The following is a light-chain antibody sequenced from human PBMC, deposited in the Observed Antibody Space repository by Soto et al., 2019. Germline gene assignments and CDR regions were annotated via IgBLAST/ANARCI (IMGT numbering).Light chain of an antibody. CDR2: SNN. CDR3: AAWDDSLNGHVV. V-gene: IGLV1-44*01. J-gene: IGLJ2*01. CDR1: RSNIGSNT. Sequence: QSVLSQPPSASGTPGQRVTISCSGSRSNIGSNTVNWYQQLPGTAPKLLIYSNNQRPSWVPDRFSGSKSGTSASLAVRGLQSEDEADYYCAAWDDSLNGHVVFGGGTKLTVL.